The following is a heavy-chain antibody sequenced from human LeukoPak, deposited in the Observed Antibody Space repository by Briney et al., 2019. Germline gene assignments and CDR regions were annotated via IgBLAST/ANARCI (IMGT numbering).Heavy chain of an antibody. D-gene: IGHD6-13*01. CDR3: ARDPSSSWSPRFDP. CDR1: GYTFTGYY. Sequence: ASVKVSCKASGYTFTGYYMHWVRQAPGQGLEWMGWINPNSGGTNYAQKFQGRVTMTRDTSISTAYMELSRLRSDDTAVYYCARDPSSSWSPRFDPWGQGTLVTVSS. CDR2: INPNSGGT. V-gene: IGHV1-2*02. J-gene: IGHJ5*02.